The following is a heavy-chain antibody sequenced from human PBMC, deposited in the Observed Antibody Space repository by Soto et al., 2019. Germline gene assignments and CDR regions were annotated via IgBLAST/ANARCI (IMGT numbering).Heavy chain of an antibody. Sequence: QTTLKESGPTLVKPTQTLTLTCTVSGVSPSTSAVRVGWIRQPPGKALEWLAVIYWDDDKRYSPSLKSRLTITKDNSKNPVVLSMTTVDPADTATYYCASGIVVPGTDYYAMDVWGQGTAVAVSS. J-gene: IGHJ6*02. CDR1: GVSPSTSAVR. V-gene: IGHV2-5*02. CDR2: IYWDDDK. D-gene: IGHD6-19*01. CDR3: ASGIVVPGTDYYAMDV.